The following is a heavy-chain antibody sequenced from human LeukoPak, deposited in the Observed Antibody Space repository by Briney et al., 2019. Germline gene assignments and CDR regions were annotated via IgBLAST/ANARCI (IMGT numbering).Heavy chain of an antibody. CDR3: ARGHGSGSSADY. Sequence: ASVKVSCKASGYTFTGYYMHWVRQAPGQGLEWMGWINPNSGGTNYAQKFQGRVTMTMDTSISTAYMELSRLRSDDTAVHYCARGHGSGSSADYWGQGTLVTVSS. J-gene: IGHJ4*02. CDR2: INPNSGGT. CDR1: GYTFTGYY. V-gene: IGHV1-2*02. D-gene: IGHD3-10*01.